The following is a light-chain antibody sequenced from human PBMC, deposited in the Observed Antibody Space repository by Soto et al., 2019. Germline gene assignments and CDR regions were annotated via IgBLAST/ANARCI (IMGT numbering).Light chain of an antibody. V-gene: IGKV3-15*01. Sequence: EIVMTQSPATLSVSPGERATLSCRATQSVSSNLAWYQQKPGQAPRLLIYGASTRATGLPARFSGSGSGTEFTLTISSLQSEDFAVYSCQQYNNWPLTFGGGTKVEIK. CDR3: QQYNNWPLT. J-gene: IGKJ4*01. CDR1: QSVSSN. CDR2: GAS.